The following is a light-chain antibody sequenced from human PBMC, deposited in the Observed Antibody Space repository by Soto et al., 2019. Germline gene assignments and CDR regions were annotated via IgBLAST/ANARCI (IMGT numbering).Light chain of an antibody. Sequence: DIQMTQSPSTLSASVGDRVTITCRASQSISSWLAWYQQKPGKAPKLLIYTASSLESGVPSRFSGSGSGTEFTLTISSLRPDDFATYYCQQYNSDSWTFGQGTKVEI. CDR3: QQYNSDSWT. J-gene: IGKJ1*01. CDR2: TAS. CDR1: QSISSW. V-gene: IGKV1-5*03.